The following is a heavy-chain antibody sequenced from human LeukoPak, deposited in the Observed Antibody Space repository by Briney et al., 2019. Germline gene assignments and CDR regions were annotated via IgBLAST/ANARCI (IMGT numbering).Heavy chain of an antibody. J-gene: IGHJ4*02. CDR2: ISSNGGST. Sequence: GGSLRLSSSASGFSFSSYAMHWVREAPGKGLEYVSAISSNGGSTYYADSVKGRFTISRDNSKNTLYLQMSSLRAEDTAVYYCVKDLWLGDQPYWGQGTLVTVSS. CDR1: GFSFSSYA. CDR3: VKDLWLGDQPY. V-gene: IGHV3-64D*06. D-gene: IGHD3-10*01.